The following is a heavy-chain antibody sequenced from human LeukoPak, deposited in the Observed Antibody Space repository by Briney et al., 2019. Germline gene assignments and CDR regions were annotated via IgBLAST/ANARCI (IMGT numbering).Heavy chain of an antibody. J-gene: IGHJ4*02. CDR3: ARGNTGTGDY. CDR2: IKEDGSER. V-gene: IGHV3-7*03. D-gene: IGHD1/OR15-1a*01. CDR1: AFIFSGHW. Sequence: GGSLRLSCEGSAFIFSGHWMNWVRQTPGKGLEWVASIKEDGSERQYMDSVKGRFSISRDNAKNSLYLQMNSLRADDTAVYYCARGNTGTGDYWGQGTLVTVSS.